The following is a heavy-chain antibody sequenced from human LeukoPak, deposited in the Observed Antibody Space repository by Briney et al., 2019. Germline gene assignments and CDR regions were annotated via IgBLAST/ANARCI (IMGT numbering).Heavy chain of an antibody. CDR3: AKDRRYYDGSSYYSHDGFDL. CDR2: ISYDGSNK. D-gene: IGHD3-22*01. V-gene: IGHV3-30*04. CDR1: GFTFSSYS. J-gene: IGHJ3*01. Sequence: PGGSLRLSCAASGFTFSSYSMDWVRQAPGKGLEWVAVISYDGSNKYYADSVKGRYTISRDNSKNTLYLQMNSLRAEDTAVYYCAKDRRYYDGSSYYSHDGFDLWGQGTMVTVSS.